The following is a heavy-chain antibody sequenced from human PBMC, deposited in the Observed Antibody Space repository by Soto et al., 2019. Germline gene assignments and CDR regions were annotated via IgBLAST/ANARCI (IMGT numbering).Heavy chain of an antibody. J-gene: IGHJ5*02. CDR2: TSYTGNT. Sequence: EHRSVTFCVAGGSVTSHHCALIRPFPGQGLEWIAYTSYTGNTNYNPSLQSRVTISLDTSKNQLSFKLTSMTAADTAVYYCARDMHAGLTHYCDLWGQGTLGTVSA. D-gene: IGHD1-20*01. CDR3: ARDMHAGLTHYCDL. V-gene: IGHV4-59*02. CDR1: GGSVTSHH.